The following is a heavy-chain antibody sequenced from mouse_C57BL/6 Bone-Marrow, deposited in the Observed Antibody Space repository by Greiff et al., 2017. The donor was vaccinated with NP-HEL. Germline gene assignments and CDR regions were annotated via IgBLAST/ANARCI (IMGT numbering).Heavy chain of an antibody. V-gene: IGHV5-17*01. D-gene: IGHD2-3*01. CDR1: GFTFSDYG. CDR2: ISSGSSTI. Sequence: EVKLVESGGGLVKPGGSLKLSCAASGFTFSDYGMHWVRQAPEKGLEWVAYISSGSSTIYYADTVTGRFTISRDNAKNTLFLQITSLRSEDTAIYYCARGYLFAYWGQGTLVTVSA. J-gene: IGHJ3*01. CDR3: ARGYLFAY.